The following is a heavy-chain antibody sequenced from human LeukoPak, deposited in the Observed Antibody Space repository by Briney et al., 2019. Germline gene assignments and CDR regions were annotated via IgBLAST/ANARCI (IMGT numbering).Heavy chain of an antibody. CDR2: ISSSSSYI. Sequence: GGSLRLSCAASGFTFSSYSMNWVRQAPGKGLEWVSSISSSSSYIYYADSVKGRFTISRDNAKNSLYLQMNSLRAEDTAVYYCARDRVGIAVAGIDYWGQGTLVTASS. D-gene: IGHD6-19*01. CDR1: GFTFSSYS. V-gene: IGHV3-21*01. CDR3: ARDRVGIAVAGIDY. J-gene: IGHJ4*02.